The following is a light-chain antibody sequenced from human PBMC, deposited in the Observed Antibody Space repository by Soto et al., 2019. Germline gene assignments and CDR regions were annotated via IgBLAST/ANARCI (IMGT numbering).Light chain of an antibody. J-gene: IGLJ3*02. V-gene: IGLV1-40*01. Sequence: QSVLTQPPSVSGAPGQRVTISCTGSSSNIGAGYDVHWYQQLPGTAPKLLIYGNSNRPSGVSNRFSASKSGNTASLTISGLQAEDEADYYCCSYAGSSTWVFGGGTKLTVL. CDR3: CSYAGSSTWV. CDR2: GNS. CDR1: SSNIGAGYD.